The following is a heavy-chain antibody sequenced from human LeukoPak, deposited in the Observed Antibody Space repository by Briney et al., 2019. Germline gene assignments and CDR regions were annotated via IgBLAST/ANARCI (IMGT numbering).Heavy chain of an antibody. J-gene: IGHJ6*02. CDR3: AKGHCSGGSCYFYYYYGMDV. CDR2: IWYDGSNK. V-gene: IGHV3-33*06. CDR1: GFTFSSYG. D-gene: IGHD2-15*01. Sequence: GGSLRLSCAASGFTFSSYGMHWVRQAPGKGLEWVAVIWYDGSNKYYADSVKGRFTISRDNSKNTLYLQMNSLRAEDTAVYYCAKGHCSGGSCYFYYYYGMDVWGQGTTVTVSS.